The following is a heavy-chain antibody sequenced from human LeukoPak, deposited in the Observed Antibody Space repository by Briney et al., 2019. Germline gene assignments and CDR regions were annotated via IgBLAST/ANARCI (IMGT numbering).Heavy chain of an antibody. CDR1: GFTFSTFW. Sequence: PGGSLRLSCAASGFTFSTFWMSWVRQAPGKGLEWVANIKQDGSEKYYVDSVKGRFTISRDNAKNSLYLQMNSLRADDTAVYYCARDRGSQDYWGQGTLVTVSS. V-gene: IGHV3-7*05. D-gene: IGHD3-10*01. CDR3: ARDRGSQDY. CDR2: IKQDGSEK. J-gene: IGHJ4*02.